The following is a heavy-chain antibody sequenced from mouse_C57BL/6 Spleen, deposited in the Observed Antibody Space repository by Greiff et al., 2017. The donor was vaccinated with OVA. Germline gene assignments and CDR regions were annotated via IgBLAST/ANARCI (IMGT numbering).Heavy chain of an antibody. V-gene: IGHV1-72*01. CDR1: GYTFTSYW. CDR3: ARSDPYWYFDV. J-gene: IGHJ1*03. CDR2: IEPNSGGN. Sequence: QVQLQQPGAELVKPGASVKLSCKASGYTFTSYWMHWVKQRPGRGLEWIGRIEPNSGGNKYNEKFKSKATLTVDKPSSTAYMHLSSLTSEDSAVYYCARSDPYWYFDVWGTGTTVTVSS.